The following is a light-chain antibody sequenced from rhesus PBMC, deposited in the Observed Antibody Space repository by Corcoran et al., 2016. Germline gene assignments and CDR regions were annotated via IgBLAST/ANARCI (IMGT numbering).Light chain of an antibody. V-gene: IGKV1-21*01. J-gene: IGKJ1*01. Sequence: DIQMTQSPSSLSASVGDRVTITCRASQGISSWLAWYQQKPGKAPKLLFYTAARLQSGVPSRFSGSGSGTDFTLTISSLQPEDFATYYYQQDTSAPPWTFGQGTKVEIK. CDR3: QQDTSAPPWT. CDR2: TAA. CDR1: QGISSW.